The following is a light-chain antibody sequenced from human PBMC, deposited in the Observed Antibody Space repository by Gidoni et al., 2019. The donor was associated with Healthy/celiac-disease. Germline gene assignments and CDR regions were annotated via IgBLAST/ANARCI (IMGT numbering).Light chain of an antibody. CDR2: YDD. CDR3: AAWDDSLNGYV. J-gene: IGLJ1*01. CDR1: SSNIGNNA. V-gene: IGLV1-36*01. Sequence: QSVLTQPPSVSEAPRQRVTISCSGISSNIGNNAVNWDQQLPGKAPKLLIYYDDLLPSGVSDRFSGSKSGTSASLAISGLQSEDEADYYCAAWDDSLNGYVFGTGTKVTVL.